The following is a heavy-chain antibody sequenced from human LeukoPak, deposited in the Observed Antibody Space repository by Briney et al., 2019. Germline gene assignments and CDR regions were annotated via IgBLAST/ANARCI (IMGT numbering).Heavy chain of an antibody. CDR3: AKWGDYDVLTGHYVPDY. J-gene: IGHJ4*02. CDR2: ILGSGGST. D-gene: IGHD3-9*01. Sequence: GGSLRLSCAASGFPFSDYYMSWVRQAPGKGLEWVSAILGSGGSTYYADSVKGRFTVSRDNSKSTLYLQMNSLRAEDTALYYCAKWGDYDVLTGHYVPDYWGQGTLVTVSS. CDR1: GFPFSDYY. V-gene: IGHV3-23*01.